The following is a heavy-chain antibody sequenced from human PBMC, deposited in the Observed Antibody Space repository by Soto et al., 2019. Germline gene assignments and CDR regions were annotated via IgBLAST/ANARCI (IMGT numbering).Heavy chain of an antibody. CDR2: IFSTGTT. CDR1: GASMNNYF. J-gene: IGHJ5*02. V-gene: IGHV4-59*01. Sequence: SETLSLTCTVSGASMNNYFWSWIRQPPGKGLEWIAYIFSTGTTKYSPSLKSRVTISVDTSRNQFSLKLSSVTAADTAVYYCARVPLSGDDILTGFWFDPWGQGTLVTVSS. CDR3: ARVPLSGDDILTGFWFDP. D-gene: IGHD3-9*01.